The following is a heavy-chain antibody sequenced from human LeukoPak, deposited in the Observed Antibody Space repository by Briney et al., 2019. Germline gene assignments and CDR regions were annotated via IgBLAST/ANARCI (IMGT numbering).Heavy chain of an antibody. J-gene: IGHJ4*02. D-gene: IGHD6-13*01. CDR2: ISSSSGYI. CDR3: ARGSTAAADY. Sequence: PGGSLILSCAASGFTFSSYSMNWVRQAPGKGLEWVSSISSSSGYIYFADSVKGRFTISRDNAKNSLYLQMNSLRAEDTAVYYCARGSTAAADYWGQGTLVTVSS. V-gene: IGHV3-21*01. CDR1: GFTFSSYS.